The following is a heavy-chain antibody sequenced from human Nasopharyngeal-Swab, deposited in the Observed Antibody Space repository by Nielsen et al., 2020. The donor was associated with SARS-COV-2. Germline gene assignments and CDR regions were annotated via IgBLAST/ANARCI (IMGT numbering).Heavy chain of an antibody. CDR1: GGSISSYY. CDR2: IYYSGST. V-gene: IGHV4-59*01. J-gene: IGHJ4*02. Sequence: SETLSLTCTVSGGSISSYYWSWIRQPPGKGLEWIGYIYYSGSTNYNPSLKSRVTISVDTSKNQFSLKLSSVTAADTAVYYCARVSDYGGNYEPFDYWGQGTLVTVSS. D-gene: IGHD4-23*01. CDR3: ARVSDYGGNYEPFDY.